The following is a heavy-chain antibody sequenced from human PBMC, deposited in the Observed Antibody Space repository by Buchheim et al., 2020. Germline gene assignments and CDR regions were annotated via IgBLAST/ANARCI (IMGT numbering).Heavy chain of an antibody. D-gene: IGHD3-16*02. CDR1: GYTFTSYY. J-gene: IGHJ4*02. Sequence: QVQLVQSGAEVKKPGASVKVSCKASGYTFTSYYMHWVRQAPGQGLEWMGIINPSGGSTSYAQKFQGRVTMTRDTSTSPVYMELSSLRSEDTAVYCCARAVVRITFGGVIVTLYYFDYWGQGTL. CDR3: ARAVVRITFGGVIVTLYYFDY. CDR2: INPSGGST. V-gene: IGHV1-46*01.